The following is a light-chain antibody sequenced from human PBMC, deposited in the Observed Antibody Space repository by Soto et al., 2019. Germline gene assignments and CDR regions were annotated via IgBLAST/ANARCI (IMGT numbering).Light chain of an antibody. Sequence: SPPTLSLSTRERATLSCMASQTVIRYLAWYQQNRVQAPRLLIYDASYRATGIPDRFSGSGSGTDFTLTISSLEPEDFAVYYCQQRMSLPWTFCQGTMV. CDR2: DAS. CDR3: QQRMSLPWT. V-gene: IGKV3-11*01. CDR1: QTVIRY. J-gene: IGKJ1*01.